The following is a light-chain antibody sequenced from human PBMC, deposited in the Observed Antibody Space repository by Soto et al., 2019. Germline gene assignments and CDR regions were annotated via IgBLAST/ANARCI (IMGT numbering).Light chain of an antibody. J-gene: IGKJ4*01. V-gene: IGKV1-5*03. CDR2: KAS. CDR1: QSISNW. CDR3: QHDNNKSPT. Sequence: DIQMTQSPSTLSASVGDRVTITCRASQSISNWLAWYQQKPGKAANLLIYKASGLKSGVPSRFSGSGSGTEYTLTSRSLPPDDSATYYCQHDNNKSPTFGGGTKLEIK.